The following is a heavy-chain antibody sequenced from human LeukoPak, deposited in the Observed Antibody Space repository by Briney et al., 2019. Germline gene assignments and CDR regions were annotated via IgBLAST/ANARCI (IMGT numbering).Heavy chain of an antibody. V-gene: IGHV3-30*02. CDR2: IRHDGSNK. J-gene: IGHJ4*02. CDR1: GFTFSSYG. CDR3: AKDPNHGITMIVPYYFDY. Sequence: GGSLRLSCAASGFTFSSYGMHWVRQAPGKGLEWVAFIRHDGSNKNYADSVKVRFTISRDNSKNTLYLQMNSLRAEDTAVYYCAKDPNHGITMIVPYYFDYWGQGTLVTVSS. D-gene: IGHD3-22*01.